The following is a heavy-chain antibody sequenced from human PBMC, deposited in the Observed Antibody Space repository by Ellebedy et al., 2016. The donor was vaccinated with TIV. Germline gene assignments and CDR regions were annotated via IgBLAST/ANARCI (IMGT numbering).Heavy chain of an antibody. CDR2: IRQEGDEI. Sequence: PGGSLRLSCAASGFNFRSYWMTWVRQAPGKGLEWVAKIRQEGDEIYYVDSVKGRFTISRDNAKNSLFLQMNSLRVEDTAVYYCARRASYGDYAVQLNPWFDPWGQGTLVTVSS. D-gene: IGHD4-17*01. V-gene: IGHV3-7*01. CDR1: GFNFRSYW. CDR3: ARRASYGDYAVQLNPWFDP. J-gene: IGHJ5*02.